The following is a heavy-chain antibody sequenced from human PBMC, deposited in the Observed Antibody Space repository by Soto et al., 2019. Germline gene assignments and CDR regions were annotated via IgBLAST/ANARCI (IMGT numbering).Heavy chain of an antibody. V-gene: IGHV3-30-3*01. Sequence: PGGSLRLSCAGSGFSLSSYTMHWVRQAPGKGLEWVALISFDSSSKHYADSVKGRFSISRDNSKNTLYLQMDSLRPDDTALYYCARDRLRLGELSLIGYFDSWGQGT. CDR1: GFSLSSYT. CDR3: ARDRLRLGELSLIGYFDS. CDR2: ISFDSSSK. J-gene: IGHJ4*02. D-gene: IGHD3-16*02.